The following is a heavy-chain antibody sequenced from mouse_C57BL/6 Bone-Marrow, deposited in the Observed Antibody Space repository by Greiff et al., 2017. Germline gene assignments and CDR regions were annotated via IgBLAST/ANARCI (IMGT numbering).Heavy chain of an antibody. J-gene: IGHJ4*01. V-gene: IGHV1-39*01. Sequence: EVKLMESGPELVKPGASVKISCKASGYSFTDYNMNWVKQSNGKSLEWIGVINPNYGTTSYNQKFKGKATLTVDQSSSPAYMQLNSLTSEDSAVYYCARGYDYDYAMDYWGQGTSVTVSS. CDR3: ARGYDYDYAMDY. CDR2: INPNYGTT. D-gene: IGHD2-4*01. CDR1: GYSFTDYN.